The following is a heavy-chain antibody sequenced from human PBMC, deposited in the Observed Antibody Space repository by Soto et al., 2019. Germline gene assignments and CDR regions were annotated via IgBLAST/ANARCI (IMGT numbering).Heavy chain of an antibody. CDR2: INAGNGNT. V-gene: IGHV1-3*01. CDR1: GYTFTSYA. CDR3: ARVVYGGNGPIQH. Sequence: GASVKVSCKASGYTFTSYAMHWVRQAPGQRLEWMGWINAGNGNTKYSQKFQGRVTITRDTSASTAYMELSSLRSEYTAVYYCARVVYGGNGPIQHWGQGTLVTVSS. J-gene: IGHJ1*01. D-gene: IGHD2-15*01.